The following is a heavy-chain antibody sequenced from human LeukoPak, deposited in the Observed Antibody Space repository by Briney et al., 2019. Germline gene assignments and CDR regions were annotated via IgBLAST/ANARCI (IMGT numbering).Heavy chain of an antibody. CDR3: ARSRREVPAAATFDY. CDR1: GGSFIGYY. D-gene: IGHD2-2*01. CDR2: INHSGST. Sequence: SETLSLTCAVYGGSFIGYYWSWIRQPPGKGLEWIGEINHSGSTNYNPSLKSRVTISVDTSKNQFSLKLSSVTAADTAVYYCARSRREVPAAATFDYWGQGTLVTVSS. J-gene: IGHJ4*02. V-gene: IGHV4-34*01.